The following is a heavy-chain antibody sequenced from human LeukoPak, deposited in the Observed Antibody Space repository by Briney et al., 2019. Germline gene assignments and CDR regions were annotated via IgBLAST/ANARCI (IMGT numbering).Heavy chain of an antibody. J-gene: IGHJ6*03. CDR1: GGSISSYY. V-gene: IGHV4-59*01. CDR3: ARVRWVATIRGNYYYYYMDV. Sequence: PSETLSLTCTVSGGSISSYYWSWIRQPPGKGLEWIGYIYYSGSTNYNPSLKSRVTISVDTSKNQFSLKLSSVTAADTAVYYCARVRWVATIRGNYYYYYMDVWGKGTTVTVSS. D-gene: IGHD5-24*01. CDR2: IYYSGST.